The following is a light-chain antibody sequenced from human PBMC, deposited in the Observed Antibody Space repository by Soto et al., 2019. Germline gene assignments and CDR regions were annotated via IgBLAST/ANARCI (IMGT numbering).Light chain of an antibody. CDR1: SSDVGGYNY. CDR3: SSYTSSSTPYV. V-gene: IGLV2-14*01. CDR2: DVS. J-gene: IGLJ1*01. Sequence: QPVLKQPGSVSGSTGQSITISCTGTSSDVGGYNYVSWYQQHPGKAPKLMIYDVSNRPSGVSNRFSGSKSGNTASLTISGLQAEDEADYYCSSYTSSSTPYVFGTGTKVTVL.